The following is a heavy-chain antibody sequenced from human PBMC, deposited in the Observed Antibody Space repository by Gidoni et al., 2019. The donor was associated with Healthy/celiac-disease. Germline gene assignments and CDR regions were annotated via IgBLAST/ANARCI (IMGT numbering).Heavy chain of an antibody. D-gene: IGHD1-26*01. J-gene: IGHJ4*02. V-gene: IGHV3-23*01. CDR3: AKVIVGATGYFDY. Sequence: EVQLLESGGGLVQPGGSLRLSCAASGFTFSSYAMSWVRQAPGKGREWVSAISGSGGSTYYADSVKGRFTISRDNSKNTLYLQMNSLRAEDTAVYYCAKVIVGATGYFDYWGQGTLVTVSS. CDR1: GFTFSSYA. CDR2: ISGSGGST.